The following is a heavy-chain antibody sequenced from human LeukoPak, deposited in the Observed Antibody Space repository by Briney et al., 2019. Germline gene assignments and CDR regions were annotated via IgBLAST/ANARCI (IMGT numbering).Heavy chain of an antibody. J-gene: IGHJ4*02. V-gene: IGHV3-30*19. CDR1: GFTFSSYG. CDR3: ARDHYFDISGYLDY. Sequence: GGSLRLSCAAPGFTFSSYGMHWVRQAPGKGLEWLAVISYDGTKQYFADSVKGRFTISRDNVKNSLYLEMNSLRVEDSAVYYCARDHYFDISGYLDYWAREPRSPSPQ. CDR2: ISYDGTKQ. D-gene: IGHD3-22*01.